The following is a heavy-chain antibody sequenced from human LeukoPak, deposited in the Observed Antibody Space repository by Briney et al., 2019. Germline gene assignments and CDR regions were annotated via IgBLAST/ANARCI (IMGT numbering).Heavy chain of an antibody. D-gene: IGHD6-19*01. V-gene: IGHV3-7*01. CDR3: ARGISSGVDYFDY. CDR2: IKQDGSEK. J-gene: IGHJ4*02. Sequence: PGGSLRLSCAASGFTFSSNWMTWVRQAPGKGLEWVANIKQDGSEKYYVDSVKGRFTISRDNAKNSLYLQMNSLRAEDTAVYYCARGISSGVDYFDYWGQGTLVTVSS. CDR1: GFTFSSNW.